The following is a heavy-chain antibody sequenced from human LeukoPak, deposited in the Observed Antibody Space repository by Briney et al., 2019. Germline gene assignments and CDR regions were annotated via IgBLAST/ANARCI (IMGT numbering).Heavy chain of an antibody. CDR3: ATGIFGVAEASEYYFDY. J-gene: IGHJ4*02. CDR1: GGTFSSYA. CDR2: IIPIFGTA. Sequence: SVKVSCKASGGTFSSYAISWVRQAPGQGLEWMGGIIPIFGTANYAQKFQGRVTIIADESTSTAYRELSSLRSEDTAVYYCATGIFGVAEASEYYFDYWGQGTLVTVSS. D-gene: IGHD3-3*01. V-gene: IGHV1-69*01.